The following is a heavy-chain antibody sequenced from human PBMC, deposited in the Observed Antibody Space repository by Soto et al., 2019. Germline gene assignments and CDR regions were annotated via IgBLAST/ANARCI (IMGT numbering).Heavy chain of an antibody. CDR3: ARVWGGAFDF. CDR2: IYYSGST. J-gene: IGHJ3*01. D-gene: IGHD3-10*01. Sequence: SLPMSVTCTVADGKVIGVSCCWSWIRQPPGKGLEWIGYIYYSGSTNYNPSLKSRVTISVDTSKNQFSLKLSSVTAADTAVYYCARVWGGAFDFWGQGTMVTVSS. CDR1: DGKVIGVSCC. V-gene: IGHV4-61*01.